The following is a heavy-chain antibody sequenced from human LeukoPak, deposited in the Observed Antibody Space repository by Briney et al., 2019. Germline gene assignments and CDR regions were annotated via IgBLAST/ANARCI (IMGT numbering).Heavy chain of an antibody. J-gene: IGHJ2*01. CDR1: GYTFTSYG. D-gene: IGHD2-2*01. CDR3: ARDPGYCSSTSCGKNWYFDL. V-gene: IGHV1-18*01. Sequence: ASVKVSCKASGYTFTSYGISWVRQAPGQGLEWMGWTSAYNGNTNYAQKLQGRVTMTTDTSTGTAYMELRSLRSDDTAVYYCARDPGYCSSTSCGKNWYFDLWGRGTLVTVSS. CDR2: TSAYNGNT.